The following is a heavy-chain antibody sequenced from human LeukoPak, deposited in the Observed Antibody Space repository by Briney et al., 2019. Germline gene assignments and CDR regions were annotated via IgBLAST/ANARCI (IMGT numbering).Heavy chain of an antibody. J-gene: IGHJ5*02. Sequence: SETLSLTCTVSGGSISSSSYYWGWIRQPPGKGLEWIGSIYYSGSTYYNPSLKSRVTISVDTSKNQFSLKLSSVTAADTAVYYCARHRFLEWLLVEGSWFDPWGQGTLVTVSS. CDR1: GGSISSSSYY. V-gene: IGHV4-39*01. CDR2: IYYSGST. CDR3: ARHRFLEWLLVEGSWFDP. D-gene: IGHD3-3*01.